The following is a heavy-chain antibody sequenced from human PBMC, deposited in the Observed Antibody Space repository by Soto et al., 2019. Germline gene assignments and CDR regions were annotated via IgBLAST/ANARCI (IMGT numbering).Heavy chain of an antibody. V-gene: IGHV4-59*08. D-gene: IGHD5-18*01. J-gene: IGHJ4*02. CDR1: GGSISSYY. CDR2: IYYSGST. CDR3: ARVRVGYSYGPDFDY. Sequence: SETLSLTCTVSGGSISSYYWSWIRQPPGKGLEWIGYIYYSGSTNYNPSLKSRVTISVDTSKNQFSLKLSSVTAADTAVYYCARVRVGYSYGPDFDYWGQGTLVTVSS.